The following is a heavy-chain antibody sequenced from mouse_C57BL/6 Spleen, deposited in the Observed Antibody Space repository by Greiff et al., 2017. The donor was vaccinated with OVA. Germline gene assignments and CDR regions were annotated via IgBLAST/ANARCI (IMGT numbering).Heavy chain of an antibody. Sequence: QVQLKESGAELVRPGTSVKVSCKASGYAFTNYLIEWVKQRPGQGLEWIGVINPGSGGTNYNEKFKGKATLTADKSSSTAYMQLSSLTSEDSAVYFCARKGEDWGQGTSVTVSS. CDR2: INPGSGGT. CDR3: ARKGED. CDR1: GYAFTNYL. V-gene: IGHV1-54*01. J-gene: IGHJ4*01.